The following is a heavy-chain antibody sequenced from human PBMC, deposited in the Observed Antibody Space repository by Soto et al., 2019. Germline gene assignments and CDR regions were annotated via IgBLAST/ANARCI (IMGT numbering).Heavy chain of an antibody. Sequence: GGSLRLSCAVSGFTLSNSGMHWVRQAPGKGLEWVALISSNGLTKYYADSVKGRFTISRDNSKDTLYLQMDSLRPEDTALYYCARRITAGYWGQGTLVTVYS. CDR3: ARRITAGY. CDR1: GFTLSNSG. V-gene: IGHV3-30*03. D-gene: IGHD1-20*01. CDR2: ISSNGLTK. J-gene: IGHJ4*02.